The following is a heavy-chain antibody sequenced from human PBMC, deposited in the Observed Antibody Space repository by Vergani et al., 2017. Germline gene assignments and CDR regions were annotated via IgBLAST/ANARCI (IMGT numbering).Heavy chain of an antibody. V-gene: IGHV3-43D*04. D-gene: IGHD1-26*01. CDR3: AKGGASDAFDV. Sequence: EVQLVESGGVVVQPGGSLRLSCAASGFTFDDYAMHWVRQAPGKGLEWVSLISWDGGSTYYADSVKGRFTISRDNSKNSLYLQMNSLRVEDTALYYCAKGGASDAFDVWGRGTMVTVSS. CDR1: GFTFDDYA. J-gene: IGHJ3*01. CDR2: ISWDGGST.